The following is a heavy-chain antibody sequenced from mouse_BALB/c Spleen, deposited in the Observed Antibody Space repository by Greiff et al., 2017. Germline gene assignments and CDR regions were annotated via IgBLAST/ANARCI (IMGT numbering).Heavy chain of an antibody. J-gene: IGHJ2*01. Sequence: VHVKQSGPELVKPGASVKIPCKASGYTFTDYNMDWVKQSHGKSLEWIGDINPNNGGTIYNQKFKGKATLTVDKSSSTAYMELRSLTSEDTAVYYCARWDYYFDYWGQGTTLTVSS. V-gene: IGHV1-18*01. D-gene: IGHD2-4*01. CDR1: GYTFTDYN. CDR2: INPNNGGT. CDR3: ARWDYYFDY.